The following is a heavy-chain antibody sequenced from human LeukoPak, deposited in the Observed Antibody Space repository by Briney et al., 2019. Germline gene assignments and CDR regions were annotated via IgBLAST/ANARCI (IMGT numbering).Heavy chain of an antibody. J-gene: IGHJ6*03. CDR3: ARSRSRSSYYYYYMDV. Sequence: ASVKVSCKASGGTFSSYAISWVRQAPGQGLEWMGRVIPILGIANYAQKFQGRVTITADESTSTAYMELSSLRSEDTAVYYCARSRSRSSYYYYYMDVWGKGTTVTVSS. D-gene: IGHD6-6*01. CDR1: GGTFSSYA. CDR2: VIPILGIA. V-gene: IGHV1-69*04.